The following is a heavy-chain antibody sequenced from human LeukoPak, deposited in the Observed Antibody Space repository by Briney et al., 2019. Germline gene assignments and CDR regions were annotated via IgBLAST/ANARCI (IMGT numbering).Heavy chain of an antibody. V-gene: IGHV1-46*01. CDR1: GYTFTSYY. CDR3: ARDLWFGESSYGMDV. D-gene: IGHD3-10*01. J-gene: IGHJ6*04. CDR2: INPSGGST. Sequence: ASVKVSCKASGYTFTSYYMHWVRQAPGQGLGWMGIINPSGGSTSYAQKFQGRVTMTRDTSTSTVYMELSSLRSEDTAVYYCARDLWFGESSYGMDVWGKGTTVTVSS.